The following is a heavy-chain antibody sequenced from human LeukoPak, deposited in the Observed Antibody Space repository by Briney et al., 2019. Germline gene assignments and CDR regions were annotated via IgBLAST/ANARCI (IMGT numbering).Heavy chain of an antibody. D-gene: IGHD4-11*01. CDR1: GFTFSSYG. CDR2: IRYDGSNK. Sequence: PGGSLRLSCAASGFTFSSYGMHWVRQAPGKRLEWVAFIRYDGSNKYYADSVKGRFTISRDNSKNTLYLQMNSLRAEDTAVYYCAKEAEGGPLYSPWNWFDPWGQGTLVTVSS. V-gene: IGHV3-30*02. J-gene: IGHJ5*02. CDR3: AKEAEGGPLYSPWNWFDP.